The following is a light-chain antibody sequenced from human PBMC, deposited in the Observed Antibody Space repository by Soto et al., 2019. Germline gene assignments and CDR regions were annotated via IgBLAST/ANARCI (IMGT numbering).Light chain of an antibody. CDR2: DAS. J-gene: IGKJ1*01. CDR3: QQYGSSAWT. CDR1: QTIYSN. Sequence: IVMTQSPAALSVSPGERATLSCRAGQTIYSNVAWYQQRPGQAPRLLIYDASNRATGIPARFSGSGSGTDFTLTISRLEPEDFAVYYCQQYGSSAWTFGQGTKVDIK. V-gene: IGKV3-20*01.